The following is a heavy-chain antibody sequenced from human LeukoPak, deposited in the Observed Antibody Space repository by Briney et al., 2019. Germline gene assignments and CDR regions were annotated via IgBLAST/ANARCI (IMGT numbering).Heavy chain of an antibody. Sequence: SETLSPSCTVSGGSISSSDYYWGWIRQPPGKGLEWVGSIYYSGSTYYNPSLKGRVTMSLDTSKNQISLKLSCVTAADTAVYYCARRGVGATTWHAFDIWGQGTLVTVSS. CDR1: GGSISSSDYY. J-gene: IGHJ3*02. V-gene: IGHV4-39*01. CDR3: ARRGVGATTWHAFDI. D-gene: IGHD1-26*01. CDR2: IYYSGST.